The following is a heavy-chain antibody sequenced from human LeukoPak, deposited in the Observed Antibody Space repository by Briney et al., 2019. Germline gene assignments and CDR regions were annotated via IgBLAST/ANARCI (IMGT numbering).Heavy chain of an antibody. D-gene: IGHD3-10*01. CDR3: AKDKLGFYFDY. CDR2: ISSTSSHI. Sequence: GGSLRLSCAASGFTFSDYSMNWVRQAPGKGLEWVSSISSTSSHIYYADSVKGRFTISRDNSKNTLYLQMNSLRAEDTAVYYCAKDKLGFYFDYWGQGTLVTVSS. V-gene: IGHV3-21*04. J-gene: IGHJ4*02. CDR1: GFTFSDYS.